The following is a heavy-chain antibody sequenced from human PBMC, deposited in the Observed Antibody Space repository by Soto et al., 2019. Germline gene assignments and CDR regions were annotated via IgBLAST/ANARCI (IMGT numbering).Heavy chain of an antibody. J-gene: IGHJ6*03. V-gene: IGHV3-53*04. CDR2: IYSGGST. D-gene: IGHD3-10*01. CDR1: GFTVSSNY. CDR3: ARVRTQNPYYYGSGSRFYYYYMDV. Sequence: LGGSLRLSCAASGFTVSSNYMSWVRQAPGKGLEWVSVIYSGGSTYYADSVKGRFTISRHNSKNTLYLQMNSLRAEDTAVYYCARVRTQNPYYYGSGSRFYYYYMDVWGKGTTVTVSS.